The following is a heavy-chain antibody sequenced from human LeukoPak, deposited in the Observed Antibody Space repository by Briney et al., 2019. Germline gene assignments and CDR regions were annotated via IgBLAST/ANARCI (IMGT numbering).Heavy chain of an antibody. CDR2: INPSGGST. Sequence: ASVKVSCKASGYTFTSYYMHWVRQAPGQGLEWMGIINPSGGSTSYAQKFQGRVTMTRDTSTSTVHMELSSLRSEDTAVYYCARKLTGGFLFDYWGQGTLATVSS. CDR3: ARKLTGGFLFDY. V-gene: IGHV1-46*03. D-gene: IGHD7-27*01. CDR1: GYTFTSYY. J-gene: IGHJ4*02.